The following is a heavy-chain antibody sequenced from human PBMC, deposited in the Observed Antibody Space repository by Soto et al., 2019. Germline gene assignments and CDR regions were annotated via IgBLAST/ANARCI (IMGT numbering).Heavy chain of an antibody. Sequence: QLQLLESGSGLVNPSQTLSLTCAVSGSSISSGAYSWSWIRQPPGKGLEWIGYIFHTGGTYYNPSLKSRVTISVDRSKNQLSLKLSSVTAADTAVYYCARGDRAYNWFDPWGQGTLVTVSS. V-gene: IGHV4-30-2*01. CDR2: IFHTGGT. CDR3: ARGDRAYNWFDP. CDR1: GSSISSGAYS. J-gene: IGHJ5*02.